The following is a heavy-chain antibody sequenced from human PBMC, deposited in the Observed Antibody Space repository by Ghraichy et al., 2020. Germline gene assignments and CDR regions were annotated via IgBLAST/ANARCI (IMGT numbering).Heavy chain of an antibody. V-gene: IGHV3-74*01. Sequence: LSLTCAASGFTFSSYWMHWVRQAPGKGLVWVSRINSDGSSTSYADSVKGRFTISRDNAKNMLYLQMNSLRAEDTAVYYCARDGVVVAATLDYWGQGTLVTVSS. CDR2: INSDGSST. CDR3: ARDGVVVAATLDY. CDR1: GFTFSSYW. D-gene: IGHD2-15*01. J-gene: IGHJ4*02.